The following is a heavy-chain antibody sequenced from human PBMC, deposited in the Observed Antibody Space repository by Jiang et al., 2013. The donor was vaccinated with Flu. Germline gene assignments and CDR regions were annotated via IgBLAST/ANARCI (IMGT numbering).Heavy chain of an antibody. V-gene: IGHV5-51*01. CDR1: GYDFATSW. D-gene: IGHD3-16*01. J-gene: IGHJ4*02. CDR2: IYPRDSDT. CDR3: ARLGGRYHSDGIFFDF. Sequence: GAEVKKPGESLKISCEGFGYDFATSWIGWVRQMPGKGLEFMGIIYPRDSDTRYSPSLQGQVLISADKSINTAFLQWSSLRASDTAMYFCARLGGRYHSDGIFFDFWGRGTLVTVSS.